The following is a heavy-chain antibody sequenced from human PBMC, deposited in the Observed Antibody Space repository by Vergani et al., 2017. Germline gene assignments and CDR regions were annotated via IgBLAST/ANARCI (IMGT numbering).Heavy chain of an antibody. CDR1: GYTFTGYY. V-gene: IGHV1-46*01. D-gene: IGHD2-2*01. J-gene: IGHJ5*02. CDR3: ARDSRYCSSTSCYVGRDWFDP. CDR2: INPSGGST. Sequence: QVQLVQSGAEVKKPGASVKVSCKASGYTFTGYYMHWVRQAPGQGLEWMGIINPSGGSTSYAQKFQGRVTMTRDTSTSTVYIELSSLRSEDTAVYYCARDSRYCSSTSCYVGRDWFDPWGQGTLVTVSS.